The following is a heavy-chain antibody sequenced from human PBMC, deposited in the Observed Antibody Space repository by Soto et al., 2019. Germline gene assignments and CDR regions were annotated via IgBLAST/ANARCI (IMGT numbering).Heavy chain of an antibody. CDR1: GFTFSSYA. V-gene: IGHV3-30-3*01. J-gene: IGHJ4*02. CDR2: ISYDGSNK. D-gene: IGHD2-15*01. CDR3: VVGVVVAATPYFDY. Sequence: QVQLVESGGGVVQPGRSLRLSCAASGFTFSSYAMHWVRQAPGKGLEWVAVISYDGSNKYYADSVKGRFTISRDNSKNTLYLQMNSLRAEDTAVYYGVVGVVVAATPYFDYWGQGTLVTVSS.